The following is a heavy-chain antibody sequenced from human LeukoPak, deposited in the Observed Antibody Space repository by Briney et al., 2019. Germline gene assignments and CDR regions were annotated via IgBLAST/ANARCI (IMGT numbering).Heavy chain of an antibody. CDR3: AKVSWSRAAAEDY. CDR2: ISGSGGRT. V-gene: IGHV3-23*01. CDR1: GITFSSND. D-gene: IGHD2-15*01. J-gene: IGHJ4*02. Sequence: GGSLRLSCAASGITFSSNDMSWARQAPGKGLEWVSGISGSGGRTYYADSVKGRFTISRDNSKNTLYLQMNSLRAEDTAVYYCAKVSWSRAAAEDYWGQGTLVTVSS.